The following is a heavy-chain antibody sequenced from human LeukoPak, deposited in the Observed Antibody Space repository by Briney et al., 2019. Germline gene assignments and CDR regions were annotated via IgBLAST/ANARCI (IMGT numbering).Heavy chain of an antibody. CDR1: GFTVSSNY. Sequence: GGSLRLSCAASGFTVSSNYMSWVRQAPGKGLEWVSVIYSGGSTYYADSVKGRFTISRDNSKNTLYLQMNSLKTEDTAVYYCICSSLGFWGQGTLVTVSS. CDR2: IYSGGST. CDR3: ICSSLGF. D-gene: IGHD6-6*01. J-gene: IGHJ4*02. V-gene: IGHV3-53*01.